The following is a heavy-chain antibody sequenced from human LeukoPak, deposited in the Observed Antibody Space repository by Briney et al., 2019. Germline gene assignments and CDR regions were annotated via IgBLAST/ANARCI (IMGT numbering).Heavy chain of an antibody. J-gene: IGHJ4*02. V-gene: IGHV4-34*01. D-gene: IGHD3-10*01. CDR1: GGSFSGYY. CDR2: INHSGST. CDR3: ALYYYGSGSYLDY. Sequence: PSETLSLTCAVYGGSFSGYYWSWIRQPPGKGLEWIGEINHSGSTNYNPSLKSRVTISVDTSKNQFSLKLSSVTAADTAVYYCALYYYGSGSYLDYWGQGTLVTVSS.